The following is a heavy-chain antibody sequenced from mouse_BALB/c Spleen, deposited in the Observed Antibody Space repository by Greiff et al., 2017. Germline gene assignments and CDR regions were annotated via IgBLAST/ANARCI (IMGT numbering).Heavy chain of an antibody. Sequence: QVQLKQSGPGLVAPSQSLSISCAASGFTLSGYGVNWVRQAPGKGLEWVERIRGGGSTNYYSATKSRLSISMDNSKSQVFLKMNSLQTDDTARYYCARYHANYYDHYAMDYWGQGTSVTVSS. CDR2: IRGGGST. V-gene: IGHV2-6-7*01. D-gene: IGHD2-1*01. J-gene: IGHJ4*01. CDR1: GFTLSGYG. CDR3: ARYHANYYDHYAMDY.